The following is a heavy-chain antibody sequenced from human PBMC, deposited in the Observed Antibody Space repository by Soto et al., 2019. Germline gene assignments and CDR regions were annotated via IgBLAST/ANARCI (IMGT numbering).Heavy chain of an antibody. CDR2: INPGDGYT. Sequence: QVQLVQSGAEVKKPGASVKVSCKASGYTFSSFAIHWVRQAPGQGLEWMAWINPGDGYTRLLQKFQGRVTITRDTSATTAFMELNSLTSEDTAVYYCAVGGGGTQYWGQGTLVTVSS. J-gene: IGHJ4*02. D-gene: IGHD2-15*01. CDR3: AVGGGGTQY. CDR1: GYTFSSFA. V-gene: IGHV1-3*01.